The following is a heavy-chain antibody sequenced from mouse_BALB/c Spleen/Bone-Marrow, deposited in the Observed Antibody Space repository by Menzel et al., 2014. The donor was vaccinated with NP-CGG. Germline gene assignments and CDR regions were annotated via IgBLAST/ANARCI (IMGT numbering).Heavy chain of an antibody. CDR2: IWAGGST. V-gene: IGHV2-9*02. CDR1: GFSLTSYG. CDR3: ASYGNYFDY. D-gene: IGHD2-1*01. J-gene: IGHJ2*01. Sequence: VHLVESGPGLVAPSQSLSITCTVSGFSLTSYGVHWVRQPPGKGLEWLGVIWAGGSTNYNSALMSRLSISKDNSKSQVFLKMNSLQTDDTATYYCASYGNYFDYWGQGTTLTVSS.